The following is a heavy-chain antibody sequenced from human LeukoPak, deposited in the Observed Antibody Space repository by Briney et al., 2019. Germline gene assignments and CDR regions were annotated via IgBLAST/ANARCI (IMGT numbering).Heavy chain of an antibody. D-gene: IGHD3-3*01. V-gene: IGHV4-38-2*02. CDR2: IYHSGST. Sequence: SETLSLTCTVSGYSISSGYYWGWIRQPPGKGLEWIGSIYHSGSTYYNPSLKSRVTISVDTSKNQFSLKLSSVTAADTAVYYCARDLSYGFWSGYPPLYYFDYWGQGTLVTVSS. CDR3: ARDLSYGFWSGYPPLYYFDY. J-gene: IGHJ4*02. CDR1: GYSISSGYY.